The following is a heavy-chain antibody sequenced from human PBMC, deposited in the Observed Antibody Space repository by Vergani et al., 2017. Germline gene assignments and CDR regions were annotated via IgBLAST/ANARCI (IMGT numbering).Heavy chain of an antibody. CDR2: IYYSGST. J-gene: IGHJ4*02. V-gene: IGHV4-61*01. D-gene: IGHD6-19*01. CDR1: GYSLSSGYY. Sequence: QVQLQESGPGLVKPSETLSLTCAVSGYSLSSGYYWGWIRPPPGKGLEWIGYIYYSGSTNYNPSLKSRVTISVDTSKNQFSLKLSSVTAADTAVYYCARLEVAVAGSFDYWGQGTLVTVSS. CDR3: ARLEVAVAGSFDY.